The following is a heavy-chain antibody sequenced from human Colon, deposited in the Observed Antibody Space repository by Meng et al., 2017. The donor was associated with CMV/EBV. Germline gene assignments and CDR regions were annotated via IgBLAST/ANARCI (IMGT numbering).Heavy chain of an antibody. CDR1: GVSVPSGAYH. CDR3: AKSRSSTPGIVDD. J-gene: IGHJ4*02. D-gene: IGHD2/OR15-2a*01. CDR2: IYDTGIT. V-gene: IGHV4-61*08. Sequence: QLHESAPGLVKPSWTLSLTSIVSGVSVPSGAYHWSWIRQSPGKGLELIGYIYDTGITIYNPSLKSRVTIFLETSKNQFSLNLNSMTTADTAVYYCAKSRSSTPGIVDDWGQGTLVTVSS.